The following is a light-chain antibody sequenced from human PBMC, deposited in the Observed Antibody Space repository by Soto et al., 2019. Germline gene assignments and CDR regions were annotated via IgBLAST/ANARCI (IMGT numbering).Light chain of an antibody. CDR2: SAS. Sequence: EIVMTQSPATLSVSPEERATLSCRASQSISTELAWYQQKPGQPPRLLIYSASPRATGVPARFTGSGSGSEFTLTISGLQSEDFAVYYCQQGHNWPLTFGQGTRLEI. CDR3: QQGHNWPLT. CDR1: QSISTE. J-gene: IGKJ2*01. V-gene: IGKV3-15*01.